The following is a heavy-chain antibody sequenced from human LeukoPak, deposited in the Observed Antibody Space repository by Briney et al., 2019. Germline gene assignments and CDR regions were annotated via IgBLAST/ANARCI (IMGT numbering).Heavy chain of an antibody. CDR3: AGHELLWFGELLTLPDY. CDR2: IYYSGST. D-gene: IGHD3-10*01. Sequence: SQTLSLTCTVSGGSISSSSYYWGWIRQPPGKGLEWIGSIYYSGSTNYNPSLKSRVTISVDTSKNQFSLKLSSVTAADTAVYYCAGHELLWFGELLTLPDYWGQGTLVTVSS. J-gene: IGHJ4*02. CDR1: GGSISSSSYY. V-gene: IGHV4-39*01.